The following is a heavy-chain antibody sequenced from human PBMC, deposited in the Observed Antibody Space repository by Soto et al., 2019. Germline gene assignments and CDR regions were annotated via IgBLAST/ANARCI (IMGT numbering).Heavy chain of an antibody. D-gene: IGHD2-15*01. J-gene: IGHJ6*02. V-gene: IGHV3-23*01. CDR3: AKGPADIVVVVAALKSYGMDV. CDR1: GFTFSIYA. CDR2: ISGSGDST. Sequence: GGSLRLSCAASGFTFSIYAMSWVRQAPGKGLEWVSGISGSGDSTYYADSVKGRFTISRDNFKNTLYLQMNSLRAEDTAVYYCAKGPADIVVVVAALKSYGMDVWGQGTTVTVSS.